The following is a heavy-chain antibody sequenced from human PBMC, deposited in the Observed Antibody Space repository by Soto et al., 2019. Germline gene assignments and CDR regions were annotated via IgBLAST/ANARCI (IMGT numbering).Heavy chain of an antibody. CDR2: IIPIFGTA. V-gene: IGHV1-69*12. D-gene: IGHD4-17*01. CDR3: ARDPYGGNSNFDY. CDR1: GGTFSSYA. J-gene: IGHJ4*02. Sequence: QVQLVQSGAEVKKPGSSVKVSCKAYGGTFSSYAISWVRQAPGQGLEWMGGIIPIFGTANYAQKFQGRVKITADESTSTAYMELSSMRSEDTAVYYCARDPYGGNSNFDYWGQGTLVTVSS.